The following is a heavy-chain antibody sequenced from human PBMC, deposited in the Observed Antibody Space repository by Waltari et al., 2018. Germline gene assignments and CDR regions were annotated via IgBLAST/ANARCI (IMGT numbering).Heavy chain of an antibody. V-gene: IGHV3-23*01. CDR2: ISGSGGST. D-gene: IGHD3-3*01. J-gene: IGHJ4*02. Sequence: EVQLLESGGGLVQPGGSLSLSCAASGFTFSSYAMSWVRQAPGKGLEWVSAISGSGGSTYYADSVKGRFTISRDNSKNTLYLQMNSLRAEDTAVYYCAKGGFWSGYLDYWGQGTLVTVSS. CDR3: AKGGFWSGYLDY. CDR1: GFTFSSYA.